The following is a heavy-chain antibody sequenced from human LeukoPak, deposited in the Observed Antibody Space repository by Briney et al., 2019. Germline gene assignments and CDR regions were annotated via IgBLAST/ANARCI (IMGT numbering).Heavy chain of an antibody. D-gene: IGHD3-22*01. CDR1: GYTFTSYG. CDR2: ISAYNGNT. J-gene: IGHJ4*02. Sequence: GASVKVSCKASGYTFTSYGISWVRQAPGQGLEWMGWISAYNGNTNYAQKLQGRVTMTTDTSTSTAYMELRSLRSDDTAVYYCATSPYYYDSSGYYVFDYWGQGTLVTVSS. V-gene: IGHV1-18*01. CDR3: ATSPYYYDSSGYYVFDY.